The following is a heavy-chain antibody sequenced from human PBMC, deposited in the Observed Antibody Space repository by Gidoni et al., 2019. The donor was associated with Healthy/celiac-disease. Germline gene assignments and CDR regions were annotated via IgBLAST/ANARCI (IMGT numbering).Heavy chain of an antibody. J-gene: IGHJ4*02. Sequence: QVQLQQGGAGLLKPSETLSLSCAVHGGSFSGYYWSWIRQPPGKGLEWIGEINHSGSTNYNPSLKSRVTISVDTSKNQFSLKLSSVTAADTAVYYCASVPVVVVITGHKYFDYWGQGTLVTVSS. CDR3: ASVPVVVVITGHKYFDY. CDR2: INHSGST. CDR1: GGSFSGYY. V-gene: IGHV4-34*01. D-gene: IGHD3-22*01.